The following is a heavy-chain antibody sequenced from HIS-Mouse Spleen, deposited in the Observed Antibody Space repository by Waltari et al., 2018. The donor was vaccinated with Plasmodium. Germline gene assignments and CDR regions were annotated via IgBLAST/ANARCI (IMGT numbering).Heavy chain of an antibody. CDR3: AKDRRSSSWYVDY. V-gene: IGHV3-30*18. CDR1: GFTFSSYG. J-gene: IGHJ4*02. CDR2: ISYEGSNK. D-gene: IGHD6-13*01. Sequence: QVQLVESGGGVVQPGRSLRLSCAASGFTFSSYGMHWVRRAPGKGLGWVAGISYEGSNKYYADSGKGRFTISRDNSKNTLYLQMNSLRAEDTAVYYCAKDRRSSSWYVDYWGQGTLVTVSS.